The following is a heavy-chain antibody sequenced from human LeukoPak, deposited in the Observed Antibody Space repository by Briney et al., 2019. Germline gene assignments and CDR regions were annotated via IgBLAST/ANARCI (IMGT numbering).Heavy chain of an antibody. CDR3: AKITKATTPNY. V-gene: IGHV3-7*03. J-gene: IGHJ4*02. D-gene: IGHD3-10*01. CDR2: IKQDGSEK. CDR1: GFTFSSYW. Sequence: PGGSLRLSCAASGFTFSSYWMSWVRQAPGKGLEWVANIKQDGSEKYYVDSVKGRFTISRDNSRNTVYLQMSDLRAGDTAVYYCAKITKATTPNYWGQGTLVTVSS.